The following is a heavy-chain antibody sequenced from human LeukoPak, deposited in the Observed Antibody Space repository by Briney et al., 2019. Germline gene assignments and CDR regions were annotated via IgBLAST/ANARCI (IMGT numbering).Heavy chain of an antibody. CDR3: ARDTGGGYSCYDC. J-gene: IGHJ4*02. CDR1: GFTFSSYW. D-gene: IGHD5-18*01. V-gene: IGHV3-7*01. CDR2: IKQDGSEK. Sequence: GGSLRLSCAASGFTFSSYWMTWIRQAPGKGLEWVANIKQDGSEKYYVDSVKGRFTISRDNAKNTLYLQMNSLRAEDTAVYYCARDTGGGYSCYDCWGQGTLVTVSS.